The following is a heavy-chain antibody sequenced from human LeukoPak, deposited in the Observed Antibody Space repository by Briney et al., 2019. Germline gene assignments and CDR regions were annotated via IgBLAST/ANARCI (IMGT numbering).Heavy chain of an antibody. CDR1: GGSISSSSYY. J-gene: IGHJ4*02. CDR3: ARRAAGTFDY. V-gene: IGHV4-39*01. Sequence: PSETLSLTCTVSGGSISSSSYYWGWIRQPPGMGLEWIGSIYSGSTYYNPSLKSRVSISMDTSKNQFSLNLNSVTAADTAVYYCARRAAGTFDYWGQGTLVTVSS. D-gene: IGHD6-13*01. CDR2: IYSGST.